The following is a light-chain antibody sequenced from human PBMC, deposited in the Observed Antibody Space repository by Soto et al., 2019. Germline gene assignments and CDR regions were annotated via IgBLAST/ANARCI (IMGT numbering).Light chain of an antibody. CDR2: GAS. CDR3: QQYDNWPWT. J-gene: IGKJ1*01. Sequence: EIVLTRSPGTLSLSPGERATLSCRASQSVSSSYLAWYQQKPGQAPRLLIYGASSRATGIPDRFSGSGSGTDFTLTISSLQSEDFAVYYCQQYDNWPWTFGQGTKVDIK. CDR1: QSVSSSY. V-gene: IGKV3-20*01.